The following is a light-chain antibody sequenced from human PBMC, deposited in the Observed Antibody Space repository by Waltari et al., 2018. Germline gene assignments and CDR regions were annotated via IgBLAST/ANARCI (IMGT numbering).Light chain of an antibody. V-gene: IGKV1-5*03. CDR1: QSLSNW. Sequence: INCRASQSLSNWLAWYQQKPWKAPKVLIYKASTLESGVPSRFSGSGSGTEFTLTISSLQPDDFATYYCQQYRNLWTFGQGTKVEIK. CDR3: QQYRNLWT. CDR2: KAS. J-gene: IGKJ1*01.